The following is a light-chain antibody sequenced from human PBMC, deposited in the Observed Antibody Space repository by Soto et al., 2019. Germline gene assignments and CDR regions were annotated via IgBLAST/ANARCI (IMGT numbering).Light chain of an antibody. CDR2: WAS. J-gene: IGKJ3*01. CDR3: QQYFNTPFA. V-gene: IGKV4-1*01. Sequence: DIVMTQSPDSLAVSLGERATINCKSSQSVFSTSTNKNYLTWYQQKQGQPPKLLIYWASTRESGVPDRFSGSWSGTDFTLTITSLQAEDVATYYCQQYFNTPFAFGPGTKVNIK. CDR1: QSVFSTSTNKNY.